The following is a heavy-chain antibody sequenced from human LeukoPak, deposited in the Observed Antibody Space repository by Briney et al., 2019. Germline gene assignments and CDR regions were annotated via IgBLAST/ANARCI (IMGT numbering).Heavy chain of an antibody. CDR1: GFTLSSYW. CDR2: IKQDGSEK. D-gene: IGHD6-13*01. Sequence: GGSLRLSCAASGFTLSSYWMSWVRQAPGKGLEWVANIKQDGSEKYYVDSVKGRFTISRDNAKNSLYLQMNSLRAEDTAVYYCARDLDSSSWYSTYFDYWGQGTLVTVSS. J-gene: IGHJ4*02. V-gene: IGHV3-7*01. CDR3: ARDLDSSSWYSTYFDY.